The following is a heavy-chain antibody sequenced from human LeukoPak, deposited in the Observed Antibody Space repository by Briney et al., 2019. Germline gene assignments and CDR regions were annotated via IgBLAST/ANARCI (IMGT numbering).Heavy chain of an antibody. CDR1: GFTFSFYS. CDR3: ARSVEGHFDY. V-gene: IGHV3-48*02. CDR2: ITSNSGAI. J-gene: IGHJ4*02. Sequence: PGGSLRLSCAASGFTFSFYSMSWVRQAPGKGLEWISYITSNSGAICYADSVKGRFIISRDNAKNSLSLQMNSLRDEDTAIYYCARSVEGHFDYWGQGTLVTVSS. D-gene: IGHD2-21*01.